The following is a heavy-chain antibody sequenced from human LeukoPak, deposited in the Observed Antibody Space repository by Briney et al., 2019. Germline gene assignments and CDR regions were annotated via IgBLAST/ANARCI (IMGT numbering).Heavy chain of an antibody. Sequence: PGRSLRLSCAASGFTFSSYGMHWVRQAPGKGLEWVAVISYDGSNKYYADSVKGRFTISRDNSKNTLYLQMNSLRAEDTAVYYCAKDRYYYDSSGYYYYYYGVDVWGQGTTVTVSS. CDR3: AKDRYYYDSSGYYYYYYGVDV. V-gene: IGHV3-30*18. CDR1: GFTFSSYG. J-gene: IGHJ6*02. CDR2: ISYDGSNK. D-gene: IGHD3-22*01.